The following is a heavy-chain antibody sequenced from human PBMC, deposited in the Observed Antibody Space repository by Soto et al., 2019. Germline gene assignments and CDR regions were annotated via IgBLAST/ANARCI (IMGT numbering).Heavy chain of an antibody. Sequence: AASVKVSCKASGYTFTSYGISWVRQAPGQGLEWMGWISAYNGNTNYAQKLQGRVTMTTDTSTSTAYMELRSLRSDDTAVYYCAREIYCSGGSCHLYYGMDVWGQGTTVTVSS. D-gene: IGHD2-15*01. CDR2: ISAYNGNT. V-gene: IGHV1-18*04. CDR1: GYTFTSYG. CDR3: AREIYCSGGSCHLYYGMDV. J-gene: IGHJ6*02.